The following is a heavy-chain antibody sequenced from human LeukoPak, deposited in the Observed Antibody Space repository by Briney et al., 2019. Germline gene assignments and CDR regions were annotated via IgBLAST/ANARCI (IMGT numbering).Heavy chain of an antibody. Sequence: PSETLSLICTVSGGSISSAGYHWSWIRQHPGKGLEWIGYIYYSGSTHYNPSLKSRVTIPVDTSKNQFSLKLSSVTAADTAIYFCASASDSGSLVQNWGQGTLVTVSS. J-gene: IGHJ4*02. D-gene: IGHD3-10*01. CDR2: IYYSGST. CDR3: ASASDSGSLVQN. CDR1: GGSISSAGYH. V-gene: IGHV4-31*03.